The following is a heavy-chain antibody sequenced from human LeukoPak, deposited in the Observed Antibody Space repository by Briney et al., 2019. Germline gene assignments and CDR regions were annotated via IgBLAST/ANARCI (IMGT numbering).Heavy chain of an antibody. D-gene: IGHD1-1*01. J-gene: IGHJ3*02. V-gene: IGHV1-2*02. Sequence: ASVKVSCKASGYTFTGYYMHWVRQAPGQGLEWMGWINPNSGGTNYAQKFQGRVTMTRDTSISTAYMELSRLRSDDTAVYYCARDRRAGTTLVRAFDIWGQGTMVTVSS. CDR3: ARDRRAGTTLVRAFDI. CDR1: GYTFTGYY. CDR2: INPNSGGT.